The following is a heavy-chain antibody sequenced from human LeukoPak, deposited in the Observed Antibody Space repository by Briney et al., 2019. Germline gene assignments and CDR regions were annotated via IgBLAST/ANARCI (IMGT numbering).Heavy chain of an antibody. V-gene: IGHV3-20*04. CDR1: GFNFDDYG. D-gene: IGHD3-22*01. J-gene: IGHJ4*02. Sequence: GGSLRLSCAASGFNFDDYGMTWVRQAPGRGLEWVSGVNWSGSSTNYADSVKGRFTISKDSATNSLYLQMNSLRAEDTALYYCARAHNYDGRDYYYAFSDYWGQGTLVTVSS. CDR3: ARAHNYDGRDYYYAFSDY. CDR2: VNWSGSST.